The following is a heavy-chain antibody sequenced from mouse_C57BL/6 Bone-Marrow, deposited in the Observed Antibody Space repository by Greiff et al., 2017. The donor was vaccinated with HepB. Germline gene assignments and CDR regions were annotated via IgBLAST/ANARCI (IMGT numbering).Heavy chain of an antibody. CDR2: ISDGGSYT. V-gene: IGHV5-4*01. CDR1: GFTFSSYA. Sequence: EVQLVESGGGLVKPGGSLKLSCAASGFTFSSYAMSWVRQTPDKRLEWVATISDGGSYTYYPDNVKGRFTISRDNAKNNLYLQMSHLKSEDTAMYYCARDPRRPYWYFDVWGTGTTVTVSS. J-gene: IGHJ1*03. CDR3: ARDPRRPYWYFDV.